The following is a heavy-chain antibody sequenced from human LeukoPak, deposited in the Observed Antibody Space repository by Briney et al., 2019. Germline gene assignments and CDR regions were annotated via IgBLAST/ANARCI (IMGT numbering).Heavy chain of an antibody. J-gene: IGHJ5*02. V-gene: IGHV4-34*01. CDR3: ARGRRGITIFGVVNKLLNWFDP. CDR1: GGSFSGYY. CDR2: INHSGST. Sequence: PSETLSLTCAVYGGSFSGYYWSWIRQPPGKGLEWIGEINHSGSTNYNPSLKSRVTISVDTSKNQFSLKLSSVTAADTAVYYCARGRRGITIFGVVNKLLNWFDPWGQGTLVTVSS. D-gene: IGHD3-3*01.